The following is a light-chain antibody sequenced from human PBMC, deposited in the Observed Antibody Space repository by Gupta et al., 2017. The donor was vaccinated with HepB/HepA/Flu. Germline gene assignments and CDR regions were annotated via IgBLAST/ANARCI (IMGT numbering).Light chain of an antibody. CDR3: IQSLQTPST. CDR2: LGS. J-gene: IGKJ2*01. Sequence: EIVMTQSPLTLPVTPGEPASISCRSSQSLLHSNGYNYLDWYLQKPGQSPQVLIYLGSNRASGVPDRFSGSGSGTDFTLKIIKVEAEDVGVYYCIQSLQTPSTFGQGTKLEIK. CDR1: QSLLHSNGYNY. V-gene: IGKV2-28*01.